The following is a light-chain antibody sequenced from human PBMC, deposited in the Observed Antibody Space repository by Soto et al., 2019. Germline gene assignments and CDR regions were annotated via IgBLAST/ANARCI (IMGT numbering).Light chain of an antibody. CDR1: QSVSSY. Sequence: EIVLTQSAATLSLSPGERATLSCRASQSVSSYLAWYQQKPGQAPRLLIYDASNRATGIPDKFSGSGSGTDFSLTISRLEPEDSAVYYCHQYHSPPQTFGQGTKVDI. CDR2: DAS. J-gene: IGKJ2*01. CDR3: HQYHSPPQT. V-gene: IGKV3-11*01.